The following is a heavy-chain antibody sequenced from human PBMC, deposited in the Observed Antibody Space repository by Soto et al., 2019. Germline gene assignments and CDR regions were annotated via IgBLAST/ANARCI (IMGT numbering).Heavy chain of an antibody. V-gene: IGHV3-11*03. CDR3: ARPSSFFDSYYFAY. CDR1: GFTFSDYY. CDR2: ISSSSSYT. Sequence: GGSLRLSCAASGFTFSDYYMSWIRQAPGKGLEWVSYISSSSSYTNYADSVKGRFTISRDNAKNSLYLQMNSLRAEDSAVYYCARPSSFFDSYYFAYWGQGTPVTVPQ. J-gene: IGHJ4*02. D-gene: IGHD3-9*01.